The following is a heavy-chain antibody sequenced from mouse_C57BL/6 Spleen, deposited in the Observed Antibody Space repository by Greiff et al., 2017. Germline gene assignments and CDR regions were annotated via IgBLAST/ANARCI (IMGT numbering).Heavy chain of an antibody. CDR2: IFPGSGST. V-gene: IGHV1-75*01. CDR1: GYTFTDYY. Sequence: VPLQQSGPELVKPGASVKISCKASGYTFTDYYINWVKQRPGQGLEWIGWIFPGSGSTYYNEKFKGKATLTVDKSSSTAYMLLSSLTSEDSAVYCCARRVYDVGYYFDYWGQGTTLTVSS. D-gene: IGHD2-12*01. J-gene: IGHJ2*01. CDR3: ARRVYDVGYYFDY.